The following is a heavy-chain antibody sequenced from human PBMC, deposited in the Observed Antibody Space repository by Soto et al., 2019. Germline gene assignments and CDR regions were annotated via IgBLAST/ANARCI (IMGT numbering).Heavy chain of an antibody. CDR1: GFTFSSYG. V-gene: IGHV3-33*01. D-gene: IGHD1-26*01. CDR3: ARESGSYYGRRGYYFDY. J-gene: IGHJ4*02. Sequence: QVQLVESGGGVVQPGRSLRLSCAASGFTFSSYGMHWVRQAPGKGLEWVAVIWYDGSNKYYADSVKGRFTISSDNSKNTLYLQMNSLRAEDTAVYYCARESGSYYGRRGYYFDYWGQGTLVTVSS. CDR2: IWYDGSNK.